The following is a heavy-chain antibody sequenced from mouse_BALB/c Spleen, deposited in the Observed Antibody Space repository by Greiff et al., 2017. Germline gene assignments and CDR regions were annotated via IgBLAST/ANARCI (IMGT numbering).Heavy chain of an antibody. J-gene: IGHJ3*01. CDR2: ISSGGSYT. CDR1: GFTFSSYT. Sequence: EVQLVESGGGLVKPGGSLKLSCAASGFTFSSYTMSWVRQTPEKRLEWVATISSGGSYTYYPDSVKGRFTISRDNAKNTLYLQMSSLKSEDTAMYYCTRDRDGRWFAYWGQGTLVTVSA. D-gene: IGHD2-3*01. CDR3: TRDRDGRWFAY. V-gene: IGHV5-6-4*01.